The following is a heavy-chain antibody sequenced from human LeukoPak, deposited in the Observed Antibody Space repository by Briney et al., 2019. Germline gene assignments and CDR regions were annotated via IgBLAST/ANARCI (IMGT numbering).Heavy chain of an antibody. CDR3: ADDAFDI. Sequence: PGGSLRLSCATSQFNFKKFGMTWVRQAPGKGLEWVAVISYDGSNKYYADSVKGRFTISRDNSKNTLYLQMNSLRAEDTAVYYCADDAFDIWGQGTMVTVSS. V-gene: IGHV3-30*18. CDR2: ISYDGSNK. J-gene: IGHJ3*02. CDR1: QFNFKKFG.